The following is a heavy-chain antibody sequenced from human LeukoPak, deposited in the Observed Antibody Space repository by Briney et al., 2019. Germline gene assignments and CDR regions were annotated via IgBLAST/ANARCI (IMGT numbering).Heavy chain of an antibody. CDR2: INHSGST. Sequence: GSLRLSCAASGFTFSSYSMNWIRQPPGKGLEWIGEINHSGSTNYNPSLKSRVTISVDTSKNQFSLKLSSVTAADTAVYYCARGLSGSSPGWYYYYGMDVWGQGTTVTVSS. CDR1: GFTFSSYS. J-gene: IGHJ6*02. D-gene: IGHD1-26*01. CDR3: ARGLSGSSPGWYYYYGMDV. V-gene: IGHV4-34*01.